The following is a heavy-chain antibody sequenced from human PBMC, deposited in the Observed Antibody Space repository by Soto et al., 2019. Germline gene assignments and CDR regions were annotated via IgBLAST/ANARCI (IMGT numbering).Heavy chain of an antibody. D-gene: IGHD4-4*01. V-gene: IGHV4-59*08. CDR2: IHYIGST. J-gene: IGHJ5*02. CDR3: ARHSYYSNPLRFDP. Sequence: QVQLQESGPGLVQPSETLSLTCTVSGGSITGYYWSWIRQPPGKGPEWIGNIHYIGSTNYNPSLKSRVTISVDTSKNQFSLRLSSVTAAETAVYYCARHSYYSNPLRFDPWGQGTLVTVSS. CDR1: GGSITGYY.